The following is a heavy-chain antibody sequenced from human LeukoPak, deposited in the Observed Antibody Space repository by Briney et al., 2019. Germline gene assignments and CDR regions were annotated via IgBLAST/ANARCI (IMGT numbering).Heavy chain of an antibody. CDR2: IYHRGTT. Sequence: GXXXXXGYSGIWXXQPRGEGREWIAYIYHRGTTYYPPSLKSRVTISVDRSKNRFSLKMRSVSAADTAVYYCARQSWLTTLGSFDPWGQGTLVTVSS. J-gene: IGHJ5*02. CDR1: GXXXXXGYS. V-gene: IGHV4-30-2*01. D-gene: IGHD4-23*01. CDR3: ARQSWLTTLGSFDP.